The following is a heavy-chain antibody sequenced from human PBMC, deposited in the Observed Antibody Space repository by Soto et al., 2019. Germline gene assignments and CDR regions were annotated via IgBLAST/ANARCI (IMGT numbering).Heavy chain of an antibody. Sequence: ASVKVSCKASGYTFTSYGISWVRQAPGQGLEWMGWISAYNGNTNYAQKLQGRVTMTTDTSTSTAYMELRSLRSDDTAVYYCARESGYDSSGYYLQWDYWGQGTLVTVSS. CDR3: ARESGYDSSGYYLQWDY. CDR1: GYTFTSYG. J-gene: IGHJ4*02. D-gene: IGHD3-22*01. V-gene: IGHV1-18*01. CDR2: ISAYNGNT.